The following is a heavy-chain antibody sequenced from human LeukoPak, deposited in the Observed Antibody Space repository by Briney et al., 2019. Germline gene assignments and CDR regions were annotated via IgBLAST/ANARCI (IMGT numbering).Heavy chain of an antibody. CDR2: ISVSADST. J-gene: IGHJ4*02. V-gene: IGHV3-23*01. CDR3: ARRKTYDY. CDR1: GFTFSSYT. Sequence: GGSLRLSCAASGFTFSSYTMNWVRQAPGKGLEWVSGISVSADSTFYADSVKGRFTISRDNSKNTLYLQVNSLRDEDTAVYYCARRKTYDYWGRGTLVTVSS. D-gene: IGHD1-14*01.